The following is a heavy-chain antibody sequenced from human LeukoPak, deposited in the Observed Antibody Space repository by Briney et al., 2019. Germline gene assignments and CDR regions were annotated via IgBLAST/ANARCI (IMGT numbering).Heavy chain of an antibody. CDR3: ARSCTGGGCYSVNDAFDI. J-gene: IGHJ3*02. Sequence: GGSLRLSCAASGFIFSTYWMSWVRQAPGKGLEWVANVKHDGSEKYFVDSVKGRFTISGDNAKNSVFLQMNSLRAEDTAVYYCARSCTGGGCYSVNDAFDIWGQGTLVTVSS. CDR1: GFIFSTYW. D-gene: IGHD2-8*02. CDR2: VKHDGSEK. V-gene: IGHV3-7*03.